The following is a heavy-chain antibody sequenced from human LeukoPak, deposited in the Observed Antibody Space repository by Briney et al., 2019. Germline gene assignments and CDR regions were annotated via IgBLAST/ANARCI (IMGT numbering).Heavy chain of an antibody. CDR2: INHSGST. D-gene: IGHD3-10*01. V-gene: IGHV4-34*01. CDR3: AKSGYGSGSSLYYYYYMDV. J-gene: IGHJ6*03. Sequence: SETLSLTCAVYGGSFSGYYWSWIRQPPGKGLEWIGEINHSGSTNYNPSLKSRVTISVDTSKNQFSLKLSSVTAADTAVYYCAKSGYGSGSSLYYYYYMDVWGKGTTVTVSS. CDR1: GGSFSGYY.